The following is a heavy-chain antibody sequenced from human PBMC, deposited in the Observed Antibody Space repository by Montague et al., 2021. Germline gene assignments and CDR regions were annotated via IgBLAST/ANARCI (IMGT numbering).Heavy chain of an antibody. CDR1: GASINSSPYY. J-gene: IGHJ5*02. V-gene: IGHV4-39*01. Sequence: SETLSLTCTVSGASINSSPYYWGWIRQPPGKGLEWIGSIYYSANTYYNPSLKSRLSISVDTTKNQFSLRLKSVTAADTAVYHCARVDCDGDCYTFDPWGQGTLATVSS. D-gene: IGHD2-21*02. CDR3: ARVDCDGDCYTFDP. CDR2: IYYSANT.